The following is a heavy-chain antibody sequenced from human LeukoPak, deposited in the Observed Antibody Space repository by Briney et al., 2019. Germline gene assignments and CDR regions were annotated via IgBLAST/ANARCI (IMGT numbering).Heavy chain of an antibody. CDR2: ISGSGGST. J-gene: IGHJ4*02. Sequence: GESLRLSCAASGFTFSSYAMSWVRQAPGKGLEWVSAISGSGGSTYYADSVKGRFTISRDSSKNTLYLQMNSLRAEDTAVYYCAKELQNYGDLDYWGQGTLVTVSS. V-gene: IGHV3-23*01. CDR3: AKELQNYGDLDY. CDR1: GFTFSSYA. D-gene: IGHD4-17*01.